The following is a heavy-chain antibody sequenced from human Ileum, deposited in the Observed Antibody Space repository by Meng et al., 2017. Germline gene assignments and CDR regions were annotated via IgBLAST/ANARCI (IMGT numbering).Heavy chain of an antibody. J-gene: IGHJ5*02. CDR2: INHSGST. Sequence: QVHLQQWGAGLCKPSEALSLTCAVSGYSISSGYYWSWIRQPPGKGLEWIGEINHSGSTNYNPSLKSRVTISVDTSKNQFSLKLSSVTAADTAVYYCARGGPWFDPWGQGTLVTVSS. CDR1: GYSISSGYY. CDR3: ARGGPWFDP. V-gene: IGHV4-34*01.